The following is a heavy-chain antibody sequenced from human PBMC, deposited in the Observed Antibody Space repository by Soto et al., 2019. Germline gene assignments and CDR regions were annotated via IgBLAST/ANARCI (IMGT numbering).Heavy chain of an antibody. V-gene: IGHV1-8*01. J-gene: IGHJ4*02. Sequence: QVQLVQSGAEVKKPGASVKVSCKASGYTFTSYDINWVRQATGQGLEWMGWMNPNSGNTGYAQKFQGRITITWYTSISTAYMELSSLRSEDTAVYYCARERAIRGFDYWGQGTLVTVSS. CDR2: MNPNSGNT. D-gene: IGHD2-21*01. CDR3: ARERAIRGFDY. CDR1: GYTFTSYD.